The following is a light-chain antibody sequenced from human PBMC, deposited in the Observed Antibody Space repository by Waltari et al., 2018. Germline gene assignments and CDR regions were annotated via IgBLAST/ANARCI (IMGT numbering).Light chain of an antibody. Sequence: QSALTQPPSASGSPGQSVTISCTGTSGDIGAYNSVSWYQQHPGRAPKLMIYEVTKRPSGVPDRFSGSRSGNTAALTVSGLQTEDEADYFCRSYADSNVLFGGGTKLTVL. V-gene: IGLV2-8*01. CDR1: SGDIGAYNS. CDR2: EVT. J-gene: IGLJ2*01. CDR3: RSYADSNVL.